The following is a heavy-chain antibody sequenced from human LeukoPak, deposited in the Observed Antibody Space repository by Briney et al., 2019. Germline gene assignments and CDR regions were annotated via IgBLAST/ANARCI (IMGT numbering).Heavy chain of an antibody. CDR1: GFPFSGPA. V-gene: IGHV3-73*01. J-gene: IGHJ4*02. CDR3: TWYYDSSGYYYFDY. D-gene: IGHD3-22*01. Sequence: GSLRLPCSASGFPFSGPAMHWVRQASGEGLEWVGRIRSNANSYATAYAASVKGMFTISRDDSKNTAYLQMNSLKTEDTAVYYCTWYYDSSGYYYFDYWGQGTLVTVSS. CDR2: IRSNANSYAT.